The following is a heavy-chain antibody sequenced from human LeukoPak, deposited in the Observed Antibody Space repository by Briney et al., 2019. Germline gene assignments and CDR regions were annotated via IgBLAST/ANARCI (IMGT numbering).Heavy chain of an antibody. CDR2: IVVGSGNR. CDR1: GFTFTSSA. V-gene: IGHV1-58*02. Sequence: SVKVSCKASGFTFTSSAMQWVRQAGGQRLEWIGWIVVGSGNRNYAQKFQERVTITRDMSTSTSYMGPSSLRSEDTAVYYCAARLSSINYYGMDVWGQGTTVTVSS. D-gene: IGHD6-6*01. J-gene: IGHJ6*02. CDR3: AARLSSINYYGMDV.